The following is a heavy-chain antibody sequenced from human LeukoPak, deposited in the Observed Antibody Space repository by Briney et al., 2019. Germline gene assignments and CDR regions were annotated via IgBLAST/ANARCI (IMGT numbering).Heavy chain of an antibody. J-gene: IGHJ4*02. CDR2: INHSGST. V-gene: IGHV4-34*01. Sequence: SETLSLTCAVYGGSFSGYYRSWIRQPPGRGLEWIGEINHSGSTNYNPSLKSRVTISVDTSKNQFSLKLSSVTAADTAVYYCARYFDYWGQGTLVTVSS. CDR3: ARYFDY. CDR1: GGSFSGYY.